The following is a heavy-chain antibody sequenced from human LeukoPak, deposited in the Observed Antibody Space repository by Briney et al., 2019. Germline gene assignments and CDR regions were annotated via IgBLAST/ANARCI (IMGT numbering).Heavy chain of an antibody. CDR1: GFTFSSAE. D-gene: IGHD3-10*01. CDR2: ISTSGSSK. CDR3: ARARVPGELNY. Sequence: PGGSLRPSCAASGFTFSSAEMNWVRQAPGKGLEWLSYISTSGSSKYYADSVRGRFTISRDTAKNPLYLQLNSLRAEDTAVYYCARARVPGELNYWGQGTLVTVSS. V-gene: IGHV3-48*03. J-gene: IGHJ4*02.